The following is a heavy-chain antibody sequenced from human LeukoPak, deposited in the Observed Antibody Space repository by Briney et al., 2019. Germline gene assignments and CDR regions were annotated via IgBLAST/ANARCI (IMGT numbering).Heavy chain of an antibody. V-gene: IGHV3-48*03. D-gene: IGHD3-22*01. CDR2: ISSSGSTI. CDR1: GFTFSSYE. Sequence: GGSLRLSCAASGFTFSSYEMNWVRQAPGKRLEWVSYISSSGSTIYYADSVKGRFTTSRDNAKNSLYLQMNSLRAEDTAVYYCAKDALYDSSGYYVDYWGQGTQVTISS. J-gene: IGHJ4*02. CDR3: AKDALYDSSGYYVDY.